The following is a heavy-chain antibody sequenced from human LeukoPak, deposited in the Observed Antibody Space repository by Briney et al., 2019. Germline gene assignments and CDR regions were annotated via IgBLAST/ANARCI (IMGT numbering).Heavy chain of an antibody. CDR2: INPGGGST. V-gene: IGHV1-46*01. J-gene: IGHJ4*02. CDR3: ARPTTVTTEWLGGPFDY. D-gene: IGHD4-17*01. Sequence: ASVKVSCKASGYTFVNYYIHWVRQAPGQGLEWMGLINPGGGSTTYSQKFQGRVTMTRDTSTSTVYMELNSLRFEDTAMYYCARPTTVTTEWLGGPFDYWGQGTLVTVSS. CDR1: GYTFVNYY.